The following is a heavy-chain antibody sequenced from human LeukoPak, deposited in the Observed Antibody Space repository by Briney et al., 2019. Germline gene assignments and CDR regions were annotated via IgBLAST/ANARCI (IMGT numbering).Heavy chain of an antibody. CDR1: GGTFSSYA. Sequence: ASVKVSCKASGGTFSSYAISWVRQAPGQGLEWMGGIIPIFGTANYAQKFQGRVTITTDESTSTAYVELSSLRSEDTAVYYCASPSSTYSSGYLYWGQGTLVTVSS. V-gene: IGHV1-69*05. D-gene: IGHD6-19*01. CDR3: ASPSSTYSSGYLY. J-gene: IGHJ4*02. CDR2: IIPIFGTA.